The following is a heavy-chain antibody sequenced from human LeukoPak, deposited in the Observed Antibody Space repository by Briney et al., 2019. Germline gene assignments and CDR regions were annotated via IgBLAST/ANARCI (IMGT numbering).Heavy chain of an antibody. J-gene: IGHJ4*02. Sequence: GGSLRLSCAASGFTFSSYGMHWVRQAPGKGLEWVAVISYYGSNKYYADSVKGRFTISGDNSKNTLYLQMNSLRAEDTAVYYCARGISYRWLQGFGLVDYWGQGTLVTVSS. CDR3: ARGISYRWLQGFGLVDY. V-gene: IGHV3-30*03. CDR1: GFTFSSYG. CDR2: ISYYGSNK. D-gene: IGHD5-24*01.